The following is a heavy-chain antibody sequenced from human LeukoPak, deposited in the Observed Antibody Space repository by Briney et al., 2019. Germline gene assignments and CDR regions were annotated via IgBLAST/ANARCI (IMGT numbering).Heavy chain of an antibody. CDR2: IWYDGNNE. CDR1: GFTFSSYA. V-gene: IGHV3-33*08. J-gene: IGHJ4*02. CDR3: VRDKLTGASRLDY. Sequence: GGSLRLSCAASGFTFSSYAMHWVRQAPGKGLEWVALIWYDGNNENYADSVKGRFTISRDNAKNSLYLQMNSLRAEDTAVYYCVRDKLTGASRLDYWGQGTLLTVSS. D-gene: IGHD7-27*01.